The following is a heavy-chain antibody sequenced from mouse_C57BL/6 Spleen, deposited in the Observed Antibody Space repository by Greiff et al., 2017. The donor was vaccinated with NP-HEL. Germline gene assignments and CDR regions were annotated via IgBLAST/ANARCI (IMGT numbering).Heavy chain of an antibody. J-gene: IGHJ2*01. V-gene: IGHV14-4*01. CDR2: IDPENGDT. CDR3: TTLYYGSSYHYFDY. CDR1: GFNIKDDY. Sequence: EVQLQQSGAELVRPGASVKLSCTASGFNIKDDYMHWVKQRPEQGLEWIGWIDPENGDTEYASKFQGKATITADTSSNTAYLQLSSLTSEDTAVYYCTTLYYGSSYHYFDYWGQGTTLTVSS. D-gene: IGHD1-1*01.